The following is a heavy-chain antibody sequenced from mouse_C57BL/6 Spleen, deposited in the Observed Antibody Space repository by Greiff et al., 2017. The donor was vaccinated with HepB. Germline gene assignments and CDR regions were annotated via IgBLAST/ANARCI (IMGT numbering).Heavy chain of an antibody. CDR2: INYDGSST. CDR3: ARVLTGTTPYWYFDV. CDR1: GFTFSDYY. J-gene: IGHJ1*03. D-gene: IGHD4-1*01. V-gene: IGHV5-16*01. Sequence: LKESEGGLVQPGSSMKLSCTASGFTFSDYYMAWVRQVPEKGLEWVANINYDGSSTYYLDSLKSRFIISRDNAKNILYLQMSSLKSEDTATYYCARVLTGTTPYWYFDVWGTGTTVTVSS.